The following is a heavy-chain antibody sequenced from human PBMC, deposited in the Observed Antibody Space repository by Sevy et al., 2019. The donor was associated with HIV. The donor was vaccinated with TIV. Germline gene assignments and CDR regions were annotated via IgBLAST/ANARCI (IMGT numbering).Heavy chain of an antibody. J-gene: IGHJ4*02. V-gene: IGHV3-30*03. CDR1: GLTFSIYG. CDR2: ISGDVSNT. D-gene: IGHD5-18*01. CDR3: ARAYADTTMGLYYFDS. Sequence: GGSLRLSCAASGLTFSIYGMHWVRQAPGKGLEWVALISGDVSNTYYAGSVKGRFTISRDNSKNTLYLQMNSLRADDTAMYYCARAYADTTMGLYYFDSWGQGTLVTVSS.